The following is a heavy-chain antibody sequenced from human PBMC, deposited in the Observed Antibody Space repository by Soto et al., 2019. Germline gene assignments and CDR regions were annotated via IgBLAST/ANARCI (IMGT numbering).Heavy chain of an antibody. CDR3: AGHYYGSGSPPDYYGVDV. Sequence: GESLKISCKGSGYSFTSYWIGWVRQMPGKGLEWMGIIYPGDSDTRYSPSFQGQVTISADKSISTAYLQWSSLKASDTAMYYCAGHYYGSGSPPDYYGVDVWGQGTTVTGSS. CDR2: IYPGDSDT. CDR1: GYSFTSYW. D-gene: IGHD3-10*01. J-gene: IGHJ6*02. V-gene: IGHV5-51*01.